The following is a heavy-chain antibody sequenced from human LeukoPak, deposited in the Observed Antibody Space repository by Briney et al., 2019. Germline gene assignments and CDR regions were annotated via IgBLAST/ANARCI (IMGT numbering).Heavy chain of an antibody. CDR2: INPNSGGT. D-gene: IGHD3-3*01. CDR1: GYTFTNYH. V-gene: IGHV1-2*02. Sequence: ASVKVSCKASGYTFTNYHMNWVRQAPGQGLEWMGWINPNSGGTNYAQKFQGRVTMTRDTSISTAYMELRRLKSDDTAVYYCARDFRVTTEYNWFDPWGQGTLVTVSS. J-gene: IGHJ5*02. CDR3: ARDFRVTTEYNWFDP.